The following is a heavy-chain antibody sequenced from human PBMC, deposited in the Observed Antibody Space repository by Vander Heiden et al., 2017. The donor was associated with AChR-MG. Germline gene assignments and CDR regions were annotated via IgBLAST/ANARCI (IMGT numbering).Heavy chain of an antibody. D-gene: IGHD6-19*01. CDR2: INPNSGGT. CDR3: ARDADSSGFPGRNWFDP. CDR1: AYTFTGYN. Sequence: QVQLVQSGAEVTKSGASVTVSCKASAYTFTGYNMHWVRQAPGQGLEWMGWINPNSGGTNYAQKFQGWVTMTRETSISTAYMELGRLRSDDTAVYYCARDADSSGFPGRNWFDPWGQGTLVTVSS. V-gene: IGHV1-2*04. J-gene: IGHJ5*02.